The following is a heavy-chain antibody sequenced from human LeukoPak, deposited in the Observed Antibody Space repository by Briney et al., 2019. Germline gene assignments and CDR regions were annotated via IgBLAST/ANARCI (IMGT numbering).Heavy chain of an antibody. CDR1: GFTFSSYA. CDR3: AKGDDFWSGYYSFDY. V-gene: IGHV3-23*01. J-gene: IGHJ4*02. D-gene: IGHD3-3*01. CDR2: ISGSGGST. Sequence: GGSLRLSCAASGFTFSSYAMSWVRQAPGKGVEWVSAISGSGGSTYYADSVKGRFTISRDNSKNTLYLQMNSLRAEDTAVYYCAKGDDFWSGYYSFDYWGQGTLVTVSS.